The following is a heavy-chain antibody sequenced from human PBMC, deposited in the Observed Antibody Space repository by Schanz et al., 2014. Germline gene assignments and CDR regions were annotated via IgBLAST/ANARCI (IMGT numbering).Heavy chain of an antibody. D-gene: IGHD2-21*01. CDR1: GYTFTSYS. J-gene: IGHJ4*02. Sequence: QVQLVQSGAEVKKPGPSVKVSCKASGYTFTSYSMHWVRQAPGQGLEWMGMINPSGGSTTYAQKFQGRVTMTRDTSTSTVYMELSSLRSEDTAVYYCARDRLECGAECYSVEVFEIWGQGTLVIVSS. V-gene: IGHV1-46*01. CDR3: ARDRLECGAECYSVEVFEI. CDR2: INPSGGST.